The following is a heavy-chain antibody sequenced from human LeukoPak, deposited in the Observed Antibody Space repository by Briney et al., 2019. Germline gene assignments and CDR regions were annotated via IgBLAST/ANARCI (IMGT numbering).Heavy chain of an antibody. Sequence: GGSLRLSCAASGFTFNTYAMNWVRLVPGKGLEWVSYISGSGRTVYYPDSVKGRVTISRDNAKNSLLLQMTSLRAEDTAVYYCARFVGSDNSGYFDYWGQGTLVTVSS. V-gene: IGHV3-48*04. J-gene: IGHJ4*02. CDR2: ISGSGRTV. CDR1: GFTFNTYA. D-gene: IGHD3-22*01. CDR3: ARFVGSDNSGYFDY.